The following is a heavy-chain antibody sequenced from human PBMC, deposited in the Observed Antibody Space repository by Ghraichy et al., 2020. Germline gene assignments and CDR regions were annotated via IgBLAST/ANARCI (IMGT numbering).Heavy chain of an antibody. CDR2: ISYAGSNK. CDR3: AKDPSFDY. CDR1: GVTFSSAG. Sequence: GGSLRLSCTASGVTFSSAGMHWVRQAPGKGLEWVAVISYAGSNKYYADSVKGRFTISRDNSKNTLYLQRNSLRAEDTAVYYCAKDPSFDYWGQGTLVTVSS. J-gene: IGHJ4*02. V-gene: IGHV3-30*18.